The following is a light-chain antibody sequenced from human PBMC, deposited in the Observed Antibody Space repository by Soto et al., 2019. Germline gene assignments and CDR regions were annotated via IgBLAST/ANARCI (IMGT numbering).Light chain of an antibody. CDR3: HQYNDWLPIT. J-gene: IGKJ5*01. CDR1: QSVRSK. CDR2: DAS. V-gene: IGKV3-15*01. Sequence: TLSVSPGERATLSCRASQSVRSKLAWYQQKPGQAPRLLIYDASTRATGIPARFSGSGSGTEFTLTISSLQPADVAVCYWHQYNDWLPITFGQGRRLDI.